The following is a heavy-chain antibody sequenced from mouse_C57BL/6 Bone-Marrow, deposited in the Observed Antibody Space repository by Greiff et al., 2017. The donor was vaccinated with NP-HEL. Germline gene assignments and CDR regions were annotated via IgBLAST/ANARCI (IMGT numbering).Heavy chain of an antibody. CDR1: GYTFTSYW. D-gene: IGHD1-1*01. CDR2: IDPSDRYT. V-gene: IGHV1-69*01. J-gene: IGHJ4*01. CDR3: ASRSYYGSSYGLYYYAMDY. Sequence: QVQLQQPGAELVMPGASVKLSCKASGYTFTSYWMHWVKKRPGQGLEWIGEIDPSDRYTKYNQKFKGKSTLTVDKSSSTAYMQLSSLTSEDSAVYYCASRSYYGSSYGLYYYAMDYWGQGTSVTVSS.